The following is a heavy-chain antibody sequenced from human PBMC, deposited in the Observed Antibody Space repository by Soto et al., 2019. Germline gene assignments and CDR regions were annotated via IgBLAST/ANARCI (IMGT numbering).Heavy chain of an antibody. CDR3: GRGYTYDDY. CDR1: GFSFSTYG. D-gene: IGHD5-18*01. V-gene: IGHV3-33*01. Sequence: GGSLRLSCAASGFSFSTYGMQWVRQAPGKGLEWVAEIWYDGSNDFYSDSVKGRFTISRDNAKNTLFLQMNSLRAEDTAMYYCGRGYTYDDYWGQGTQVTVSS. J-gene: IGHJ4*02. CDR2: IWYDGSND.